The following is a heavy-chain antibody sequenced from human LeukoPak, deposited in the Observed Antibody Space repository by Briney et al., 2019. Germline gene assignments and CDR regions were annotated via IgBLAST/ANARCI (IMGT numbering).Heavy chain of an antibody. CDR3: ARGVQEGATDY. D-gene: IGHD1-26*01. J-gene: IGHJ4*02. V-gene: IGHV3-48*04. CDR1: GFTFGSYS. Sequence: PGGSLRLSCAASGFTFGSYSMNWVRQAPGKGLEWVSYISSSSSTIYYADSVKGRFTISRDNAKNSLYLQMNSLRAEDTAVYYCARGVQEGATDYWGQGTLVTVSS. CDR2: ISSSSSTI.